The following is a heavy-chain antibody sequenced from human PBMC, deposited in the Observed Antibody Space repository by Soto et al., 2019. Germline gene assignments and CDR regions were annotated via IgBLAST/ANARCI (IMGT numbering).Heavy chain of an antibody. Sequence: QVQLVESGGGVVQPWRSLRLSCAASGFTFSSYGMHWVRQAPGKGLEWVAVIWYDGSNKYYADSVKGRFTISRDNSKNTLYLQMNSLRAEDTAVYYCARDYYYYYYMDVWGKGTTVTVSS. V-gene: IGHV3-33*01. CDR2: IWYDGSNK. CDR3: ARDYYYYYYMDV. CDR1: GFTFSSYG. J-gene: IGHJ6*03.